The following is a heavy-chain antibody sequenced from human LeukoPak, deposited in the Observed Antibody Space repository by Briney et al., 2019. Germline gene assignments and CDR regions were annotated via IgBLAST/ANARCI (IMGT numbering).Heavy chain of an antibody. CDR1: GYSISSGYY. CDR2: INHSGNI. D-gene: IGHD3-22*01. V-gene: IGHV4-38-2*02. Sequence: SETLSLTCTVSGYSISSGYYWGWIRQPPGKGLEWTGEINHSGNINYNPSLKSRVTISEDTSKNQFSLKLSSVTAADTAVYYCARGKYDSNGYYLDYWGQGTLVTVSS. J-gene: IGHJ4*02. CDR3: ARGKYDSNGYYLDY.